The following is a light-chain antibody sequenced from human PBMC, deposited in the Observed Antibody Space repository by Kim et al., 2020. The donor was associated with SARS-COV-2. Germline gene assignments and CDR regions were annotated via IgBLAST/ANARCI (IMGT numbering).Light chain of an antibody. V-gene: IGLV2-18*02. CDR3: SSYTSSSLYV. CDR2: EVS. J-gene: IGLJ1*01. CDR1: SGGVGSYDR. Sequence: QSVAISSAGTSGGVGSYDRVSWYQQPPGTAPNLMVYEVSYRPSGVADRFSGSKSGNTASLTISGLQAEDEADYYCSSYTSSSLYVFGTGTKVTVL.